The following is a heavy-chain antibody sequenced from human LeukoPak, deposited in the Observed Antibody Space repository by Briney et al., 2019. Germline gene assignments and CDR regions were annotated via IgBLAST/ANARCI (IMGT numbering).Heavy chain of an antibody. Sequence: PSETLSLTCAVYGGSFSGYYWSWIRQPPGKGLEWIGEINHSGSTNYNPSLKSRVTISVDTSKNQFSLKLSSVTAADTAVYYCARHRGSFARRVLFDYWGQGALVTVSS. J-gene: IGHJ4*02. CDR2: INHSGST. V-gene: IGHV4-34*01. CDR1: GGSFSGYY. CDR3: ARHRGSFARRVLFDY. D-gene: IGHD1-26*01.